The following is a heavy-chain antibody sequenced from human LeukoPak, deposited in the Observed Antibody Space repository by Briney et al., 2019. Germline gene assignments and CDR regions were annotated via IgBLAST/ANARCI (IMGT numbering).Heavy chain of an antibody. CDR3: ARVAGNDAFDI. CDR1: GGSISSYY. CDR2: IYYSGST. J-gene: IGHJ3*02. Sequence: PSETLSLTCTVSGGSISSYYWSWIRQPPGKGLEWIGCIYYSGSTNYNPSLKSRVTISVDTSKNQFSLKLSSVTAADTAVYYCARVAGNDAFDIWGQGTMVTVSS. V-gene: IGHV4-59*01.